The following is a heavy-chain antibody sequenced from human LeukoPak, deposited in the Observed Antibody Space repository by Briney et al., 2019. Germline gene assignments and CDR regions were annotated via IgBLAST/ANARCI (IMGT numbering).Heavy chain of an antibody. J-gene: IGHJ3*02. CDR3: ARASYDSSGYGAFHI. CDR1: GFIFSSYG. D-gene: IGHD3-22*01. Sequence: GGSLRLSCAASGFIFSSYGMQWVRQAPGKARECVAVIWYEGSNKYYADSVTGRFTISRDNSKNTLSLQMNSLRAEDTAVYYCARASYDSSGYGAFHIWGQGTMVTVSS. CDR2: IWYEGSNK. V-gene: IGHV3-33*01.